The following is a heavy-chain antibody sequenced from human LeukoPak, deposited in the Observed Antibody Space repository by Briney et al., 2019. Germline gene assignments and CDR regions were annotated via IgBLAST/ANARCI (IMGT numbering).Heavy chain of an antibody. J-gene: IGHJ4*02. Sequence: GGSLRLPCAASGFTFDDYGMSWVRQAPGKGLEWVSGINWNGGSTGYADSVKGRFTISRDNAKNSLYLQMNSLRAEDMALYYCARGEDSPFDYWGQGTLVTVSS. D-gene: IGHD3-22*01. CDR2: INWNGGST. CDR1: GFTFDDYG. V-gene: IGHV3-20*04. CDR3: ARGEDSPFDY.